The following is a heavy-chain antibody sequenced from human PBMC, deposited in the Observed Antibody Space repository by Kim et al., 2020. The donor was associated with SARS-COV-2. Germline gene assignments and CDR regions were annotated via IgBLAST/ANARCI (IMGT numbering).Heavy chain of an antibody. CDR3: AKGDYDYIWGNHRYNIHY. V-gene: IGHV3-23*01. CDR1: GFTVSSCA. Sequence: GGSLRLSCVASGFTVSSCAMNWVRQAPGKGLEWVSVISGSGGATYYAGSVRGRFTISKDSSKNTLYLQLNSLRAEDTAMYYCAKGDYDYIWGNHRYNIHYWGQGTQVTVSS. D-gene: IGHD3-16*02. CDR2: ISGSGGAT. J-gene: IGHJ4*02.